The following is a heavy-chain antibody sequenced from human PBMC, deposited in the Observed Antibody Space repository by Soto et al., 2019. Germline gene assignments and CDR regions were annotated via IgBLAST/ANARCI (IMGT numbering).Heavy chain of an antibody. J-gene: IGHJ4*02. CDR1: GFTLSSYA. CDR2: VSGSGDTT. D-gene: IGHD2-2*02. Sequence: LRLSCAASGFTLSSYAMSWVRQAPGKGLEWVSTVSGSGDTTYYADSVKGRFTISRDSSKNTLYLQMNSLRAEDTAIYYCAKAWSKYCSTPSCYNFDYWGQGTLVTVSS. CDR3: AKAWSKYCSTPSCYNFDY. V-gene: IGHV3-23*01.